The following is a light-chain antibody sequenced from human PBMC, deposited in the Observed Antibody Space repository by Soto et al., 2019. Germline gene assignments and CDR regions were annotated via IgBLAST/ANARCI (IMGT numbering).Light chain of an antibody. Sequence: DIQLTQSPSFLSASVGDRVTITCRASQGISSYLAWYQQKPGKAPKLLIYAASTLQSGVTSRFSGSGSGTEFTLTISSLQPEDFATYYCQHRDSYSTFGQGTRLEIK. CDR2: AAS. CDR1: QGISSY. J-gene: IGKJ5*01. V-gene: IGKV1-9*01. CDR3: QHRDSYST.